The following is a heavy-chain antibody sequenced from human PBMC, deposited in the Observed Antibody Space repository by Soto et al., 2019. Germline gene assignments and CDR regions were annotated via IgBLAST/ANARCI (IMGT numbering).Heavy chain of an antibody. CDR1: GFTFSSYA. Sequence: GGSLRLSCAASGFTFSSYAMSWVRQAPGKGLEWVSAISGSGGSTYYADSVKGRFTISRDNSKNTLYLQMNSLRAEDTAVYYCATGKAAGTPSMYYYGMDVWGQGTTVTVSS. V-gene: IGHV3-23*01. CDR2: ISGSGGST. CDR3: ATGKAAGTPSMYYYGMDV. D-gene: IGHD6-13*01. J-gene: IGHJ6*02.